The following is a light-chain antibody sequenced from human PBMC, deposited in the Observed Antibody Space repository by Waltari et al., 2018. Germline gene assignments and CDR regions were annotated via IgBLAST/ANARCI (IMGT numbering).Light chain of an antibody. CDR2: SNN. CDR3: AAWDDSLNGPV. V-gene: IGLV1-44*01. CDR1: NSNIGSNT. Sequence: QYVLTLPPSASGTLGQRVTISCSGSNSNIGSNTVNWYQQVPGTAPQLLIYSNNQRPSGVPDRFSGSKSGTSASLAISGLQSEDEADYYCAAWDDSLNGPVFGGGTKLTVL. J-gene: IGLJ3*02.